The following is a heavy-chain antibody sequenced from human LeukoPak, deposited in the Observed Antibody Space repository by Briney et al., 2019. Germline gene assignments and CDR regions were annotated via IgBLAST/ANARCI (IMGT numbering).Heavy chain of an antibody. J-gene: IGHJ4*02. D-gene: IGHD6-13*01. Sequence: PGGSLRLSCAASGFTFSSYSMNWVRQAPGKGLEWVSSISSSTSYIYYADSVKGRFTISRDNAKNSLYLQMNSLRAEDTAVYYCARAIASVGSSQEGNYWGQGTLVTVSS. CDR1: GFTFSSYS. V-gene: IGHV3-21*01. CDR2: ISSSTSYI. CDR3: ARAIASVGSSQEGNY.